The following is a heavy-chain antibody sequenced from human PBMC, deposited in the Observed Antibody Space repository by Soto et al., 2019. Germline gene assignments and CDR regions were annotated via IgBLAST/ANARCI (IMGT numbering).Heavy chain of an antibody. J-gene: IGHJ6*02. V-gene: IGHV1-58*01. CDR1: GLAFGSSG. Sequence: SVKVSCKASGLAFGSSGLQFLRQTRGRGLEWIGWIVVVSGSTNYARHFQGRVAISRDMSSSTAYLDLYDLKSDDTAVHFCSADHPHKTMGWPVWGQGTTVTVSS. CDR3: SADHPHKTMGWPV. CDR2: IVVVSGST. D-gene: IGHD1-26*01.